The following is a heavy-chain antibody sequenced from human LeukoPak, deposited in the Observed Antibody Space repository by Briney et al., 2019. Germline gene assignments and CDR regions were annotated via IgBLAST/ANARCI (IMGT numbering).Heavy chain of an antibody. V-gene: IGHV4-31*03. CDR3: ARGARLYYYDSGGSQERRVGRASDAFDI. Sequence: SETLSLTCTVSGGSISSGGYYWSWIRQHPGKGLEWIGYIYYSGSTYYNPSLKSRVTISVDTSKNQFSLKLSSVTAADTAVYYCARGARLYYYDSGGSQERRVGRASDAFDIWGQGTMVTVSS. J-gene: IGHJ3*02. D-gene: IGHD3-22*01. CDR2: IYYSGST. CDR1: GGSISSGGYY.